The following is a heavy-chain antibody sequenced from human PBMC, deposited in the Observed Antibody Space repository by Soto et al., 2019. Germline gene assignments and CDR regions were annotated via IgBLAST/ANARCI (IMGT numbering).Heavy chain of an antibody. Sequence: EVQLLESGGGLVQPGGSLRLSCAASGFTFSTYAMSWVRQAPGKGLEWVSAIRESGDITYYADSVKGRFTISRDNSKNTLYLQMNRLRAEDTAVYYCAKGYCSSTSCSYDYWGQGTLVTVSS. CDR2: IRESGDIT. D-gene: IGHD2-2*01. V-gene: IGHV3-23*01. CDR1: GFTFSTYA. CDR3: AKGYCSSTSCSYDY. J-gene: IGHJ4*02.